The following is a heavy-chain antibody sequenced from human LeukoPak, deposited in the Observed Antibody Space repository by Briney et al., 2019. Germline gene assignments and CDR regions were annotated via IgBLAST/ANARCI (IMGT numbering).Heavy chain of an antibody. Sequence: EASVKVSCKASGGTFSSYAISWVRQAPGQGLEWMGGIIPIFGTANYAQKFQGRVTITADESTSTAYMELSSLRSEDTAVYYCARHTMVRGENMFDYWGQGTLVTVSS. J-gene: IGHJ4*02. V-gene: IGHV1-69*13. CDR2: IIPIFGTA. CDR3: ARHTMVRGENMFDY. CDR1: GGTFSSYA. D-gene: IGHD3-10*01.